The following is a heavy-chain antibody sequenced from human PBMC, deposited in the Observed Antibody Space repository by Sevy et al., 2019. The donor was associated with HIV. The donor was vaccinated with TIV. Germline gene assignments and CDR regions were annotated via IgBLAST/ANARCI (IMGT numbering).Heavy chain of an antibody. CDR1: GFTFSSYS. CDR3: ARDHYYDSSTGYGMDV. D-gene: IGHD3-22*01. Sequence: GGSLRLSCAASGFTFSSYSMNWVRQAPGKGLEWVSSISSSSSYIYYADSVKGRFTISRDNAKNSPYLQMNSLRAEDTAVYYCARDHYYDSSTGYGMDVWGQGTTVTVSS. V-gene: IGHV3-21*01. J-gene: IGHJ6*02. CDR2: ISSSSSYI.